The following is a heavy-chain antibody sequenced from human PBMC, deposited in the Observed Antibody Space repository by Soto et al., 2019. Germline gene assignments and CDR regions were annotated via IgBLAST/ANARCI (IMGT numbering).Heavy chain of an antibody. Sequence: GGSLRLSCAASGFTFSDYYMSWIRQAPGKGLEWASYISSSSSYTNYADSVKGRFTISRDNAKNSLYLQMNSLRAEDTAVYYCARRTQLRFLEWLSTNRAFDIWGQGTMVTVSS. CDR2: ISSSSSYT. D-gene: IGHD3-3*01. CDR3: ARRTQLRFLEWLSTNRAFDI. CDR1: GFTFSDYY. J-gene: IGHJ3*02. V-gene: IGHV3-11*06.